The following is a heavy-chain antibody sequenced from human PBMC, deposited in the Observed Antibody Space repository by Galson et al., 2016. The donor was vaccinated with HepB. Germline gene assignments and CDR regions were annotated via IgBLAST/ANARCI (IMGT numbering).Heavy chain of an antibody. D-gene: IGHD3-3*01. J-gene: IGHJ4*02. CDR2: LSHGGVT. Sequence: TLSLTCAVSGASITSGGYSWTWIRQPPGAGLEWIGYLSHGGVTHYNSSLKSRVSISGDRSKNQFSVSLNSVTAADTAVYFCAGLPTYYDLSKGFTDYWGLGTLVTVSS. CDR1: GASITSGGYS. CDR3: AGLPTYYDLSKGFTDY. V-gene: IGHV4-30-2*01.